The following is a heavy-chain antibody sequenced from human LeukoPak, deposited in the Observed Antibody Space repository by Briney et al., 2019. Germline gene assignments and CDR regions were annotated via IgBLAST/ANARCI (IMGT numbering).Heavy chain of an antibody. J-gene: IGHJ4*02. D-gene: IGHD3-9*01. Sequence: ASVKVSCKASGYTFTSYDINWVRQATGQGLEWMGWMNPNSGNTGYAQKFQGSVTMTRNTSISTAYMELSSLRSEDTAVYYCARVSCRYDILTGYHIEGGTDYWGQGTLVTVSS. CDR1: GYTFTSYD. CDR3: ARVSCRYDILTGYHIEGGTDY. CDR2: MNPNSGNT. V-gene: IGHV1-8*01.